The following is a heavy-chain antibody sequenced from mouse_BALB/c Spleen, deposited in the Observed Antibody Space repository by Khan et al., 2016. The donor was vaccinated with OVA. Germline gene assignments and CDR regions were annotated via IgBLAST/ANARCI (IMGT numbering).Heavy chain of an antibody. CDR1: GYTFTTYT. CDR2: IIPTNDYT. J-gene: IGHJ3*01. D-gene: IGHD2-14*01. V-gene: IGHV1-4*01. CDR3: AREGAYYRSDGWFAY. Sequence: VQLVESGAELARPGASVKMSCKASGYTFTTYTIHWVKQRPGQGPEWIGYIIPTNDYTNYNQKFKDRATLTADKSSSTAYMQLSSLTSEDSAVYYCAREGAYYRSDGWFAYWGQGTLVTVSA.